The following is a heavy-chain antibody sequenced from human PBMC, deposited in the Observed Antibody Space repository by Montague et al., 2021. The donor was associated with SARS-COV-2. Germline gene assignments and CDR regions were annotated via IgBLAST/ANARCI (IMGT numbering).Heavy chain of an antibody. CDR2: TYYRSKWHN. CDR1: GDSVSSNSAA. J-gene: IGHJ4*02. D-gene: IGHD5-12*01. CDR3: ARGWVATIPHMDN. V-gene: IGHV6-1*01. Sequence: CAISGDSVSSNSAAWNWIRQSPSRGLEWLGRTYYRSKWHNDYAASVKSRITINPDTSKNQFSLQLKSVTPEDTAVYYCARGWVATIPHMDNWGQGSLVIVSS.